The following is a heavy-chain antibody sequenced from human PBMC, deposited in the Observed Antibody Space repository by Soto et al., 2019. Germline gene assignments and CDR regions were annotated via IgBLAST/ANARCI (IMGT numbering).Heavy chain of an antibody. V-gene: IGHV4-59*08. D-gene: IGHD6-19*01. Sequence: SETLSLTCTVSGGSISSYYWSWIRQPPGKGLEWIGYIYYSGSTNYNPSLKSRVTISVDTSKNQFSLKLSSVTAADTAVYYCARRLGRTSPRSAFDIWGQGTMVTVSS. CDR2: IYYSGST. CDR1: GGSISSYY. J-gene: IGHJ3*02. CDR3: ARRLGRTSPRSAFDI.